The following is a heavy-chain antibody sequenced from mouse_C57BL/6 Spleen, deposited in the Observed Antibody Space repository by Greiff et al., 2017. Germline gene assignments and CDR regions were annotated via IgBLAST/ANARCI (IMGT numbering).Heavy chain of an antibody. Sequence: EVKLMESGGGLVQPGGSLKLSCAASGFTFSDYGMAWVRQAPRKGPEWVAFISNLAYSIYYADTVTGRFTISRENAKNTLYLEMSSLRSEDTAMYYCARGTRNWYFDVWGTGTTVTVSS. V-gene: IGHV5-15*01. CDR1: GFTFSDYG. CDR2: ISNLAYSI. D-gene: IGHD3-3*01. J-gene: IGHJ1*03. CDR3: ARGTRNWYFDV.